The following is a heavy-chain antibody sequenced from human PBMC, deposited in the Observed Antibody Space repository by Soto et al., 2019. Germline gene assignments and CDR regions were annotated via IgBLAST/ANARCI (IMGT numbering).Heavy chain of an antibody. J-gene: IGHJ4*02. CDR3: AKVPLGLDYYDPRGPRGRYYFDC. CDR1: GFTFSNYA. D-gene: IGHD3-22*01. CDR2: FNVNGADT. Sequence: PGGSLRLSCAASGFTFSNYAWGWVRQATGKGLEWVSSFNVNGADTHYAASVKGRFIISRHNSKYTLYLQMNSLRAEDTAIYYCAKVPLGLDYYDPRGPRGRYYFDCWGQGTLVTFSS. V-gene: IGHV3-23*01.